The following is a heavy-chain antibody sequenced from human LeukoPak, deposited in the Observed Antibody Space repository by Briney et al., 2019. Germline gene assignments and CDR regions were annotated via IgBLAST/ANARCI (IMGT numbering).Heavy chain of an antibody. CDR1: GFTFSSYA. J-gene: IGHJ5*02. V-gene: IGHV3-64D*06. CDR3: VKDLRHCSGGSCSNWFDP. Sequence: GGSLRLSCSASGFTFSSYAMHWVRQAPGKGLEYVSAISSNGGSTYYADSVKGRFTISRDNSKNTLYLQMSSLRAEDTAVYYCVKDLRHCSGGSCSNWFDPWGQGTLVIVSS. CDR2: ISSNGGST. D-gene: IGHD2-15*01.